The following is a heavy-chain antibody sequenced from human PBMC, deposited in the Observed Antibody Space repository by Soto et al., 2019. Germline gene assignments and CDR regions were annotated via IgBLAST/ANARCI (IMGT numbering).Heavy chain of an antibody. CDR1: GGSINNGGYS. Sequence: QLQLQESGSGLVKPSQTLNLTCAVSGGSINNGGYSWSWIRQPPGKGLEWTGDIYPSGRTSYNPSLKSRVTISVDRSENRFFLNVTSVTAADTAVYYCARCGTYYFDSWGQGTLVTVSS. V-gene: IGHV4-30-2*01. D-gene: IGHD1-26*01. CDR2: IYPSGRT. CDR3: ARCGTYYFDS. J-gene: IGHJ4*02.